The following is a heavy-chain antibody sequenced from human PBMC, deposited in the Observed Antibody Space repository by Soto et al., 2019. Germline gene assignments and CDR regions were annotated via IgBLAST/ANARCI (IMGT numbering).Heavy chain of an antibody. V-gene: IGHV1-69*13. CDR2: IIPIFGTA. CDR1: GGTFSSYA. J-gene: IGHJ3*02. D-gene: IGHD1-26*01. Sequence: SVKVSCKASGGTFSSYAISWVRQAPGQGLEWMGGIIPIFGTANYAQKFQGRVTITADESTSTAYMELSSLRSEDTAVYYCARAGGSYYDGGDAFDIWGQGTMVTVSS. CDR3: ARAGGSYYDGGDAFDI.